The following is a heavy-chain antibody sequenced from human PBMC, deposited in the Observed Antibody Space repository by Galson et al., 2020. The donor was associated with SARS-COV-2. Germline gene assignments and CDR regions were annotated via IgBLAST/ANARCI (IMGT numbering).Heavy chain of an antibody. CDR3: ARDHYVEVEDY. D-gene: IGHD3-16*01. Sequence: GESLKISCATSGFVFKNYNMHWVRQAPGKGLEWIPLILNIENNTYYADSVKGRFIISRDNSKNTLYLQMNSPRTEDTAIYYCARDHYVEVEDYWGQGTLGTVSS. CDR1: GFVFKNYN. J-gene: IGHJ4*02. V-gene: IGHV3-30*03. CDR2: ILNIENNT.